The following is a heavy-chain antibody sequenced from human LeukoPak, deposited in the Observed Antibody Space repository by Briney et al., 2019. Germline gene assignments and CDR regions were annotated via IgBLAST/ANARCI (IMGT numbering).Heavy chain of an antibody. V-gene: IGHV1-8*01. CDR2: MNPNSGNA. Sequence: ASVKVSCKASGYTFTSYDINWVRQATGQGLEWMGWMNPNSGNAGYAQKFQGRVTMTRNTSISTAYMELSSLRSEDTAVYYCARGLGNDGIFDYWGQGTLVTVSS. CDR3: ARGLGNDGIFDY. D-gene: IGHD1-1*01. CDR1: GYTFTSYD. J-gene: IGHJ4*02.